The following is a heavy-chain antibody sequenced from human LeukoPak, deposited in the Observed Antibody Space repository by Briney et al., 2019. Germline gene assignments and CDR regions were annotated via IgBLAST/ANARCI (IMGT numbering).Heavy chain of an antibody. CDR2: INHSGST. J-gene: IGHJ4*02. D-gene: IGHD7-27*01. CDR1: GGSFSGYY. V-gene: IGHV4-34*01. CDR3: ARWGRGPIRGFDY. Sequence: PSETLSLTCAVYGGSFSGYYWSWIRQPPGKGLEWIGEINHSGSTNYNPSLKSRVTISVDTSKNQFSLKLSSVTAADTAVYYCARWGRGPIRGFDYWGQGTLVTVSS.